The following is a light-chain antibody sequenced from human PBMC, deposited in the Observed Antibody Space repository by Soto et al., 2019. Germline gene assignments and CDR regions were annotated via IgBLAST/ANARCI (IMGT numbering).Light chain of an antibody. V-gene: IGKV3-20*01. CDR3: QQYGSSWYT. Sequence: ENVLTQSPGTLSLSPGERATLSCRASQSVSARSLAWYQHKPGQAPRLLIHGASSRATGIPDRFSSSGSGTDFTLTISRLEPEDFAVYYCQQYGSSWYTFGQGTKLEIK. J-gene: IGKJ2*01. CDR2: GAS. CDR1: QSVSARS.